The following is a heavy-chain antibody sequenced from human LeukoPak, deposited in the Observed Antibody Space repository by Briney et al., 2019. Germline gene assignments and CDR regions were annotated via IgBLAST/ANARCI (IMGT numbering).Heavy chain of an antibody. J-gene: IGHJ4*02. V-gene: IGHV3-48*03. CDR1: GFAFSSYE. CDR3: ARVNGYDSIGYYFDY. Sequence: GGSLRLSCAASGFAFSSYEMNWVRQAPGKGLEWISYISRSGSTIYYADSVKGRFTISRDSAKNSLYLQMHSLRAEDTAFYYCARVNGYDSIGYYFDYWGQGTLVTVSS. CDR2: ISRSGSTI. D-gene: IGHD5-12*01.